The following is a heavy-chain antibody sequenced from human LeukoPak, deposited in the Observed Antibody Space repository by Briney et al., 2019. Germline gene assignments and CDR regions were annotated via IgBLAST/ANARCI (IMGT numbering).Heavy chain of an antibody. D-gene: IGHD3/OR15-3a*01. J-gene: IGHJ4*02. Sequence: ASVKLSCKASGYTFTSYDINWVRQATRQGLEWMGWMNPNSGNTGYAQKFQGRLTMTRNTTISTAYMELSSLRSEDTAVYYCARGGLFTRTGYSFYYCGEGTPVTVSS. CDR3: ARGGLFTRTGYSFYY. CDR1: GYTFTSYD. V-gene: IGHV1-8*01. CDR2: MNPNSGNT.